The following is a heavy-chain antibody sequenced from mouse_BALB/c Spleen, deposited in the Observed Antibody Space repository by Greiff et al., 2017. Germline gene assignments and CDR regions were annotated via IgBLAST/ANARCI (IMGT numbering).Heavy chain of an antibody. D-gene: IGHD1-1*01. V-gene: IGHV5-6-5*01. CDR3: ARGGTRVVDWYFDV. CDR1: GFTFSSYA. CDR2: ISSGGST. Sequence: EVHLVESGGGLVKPGGSLKLSCAASGFTFSSYAMSWVRQTPEKRLEWVGSISSGGSTYYPDSVKGRFTISRDNARNILYLQMSSLRSEDTAMYYCARGGTRVVDWYFDVWGAGTTVTVSS. J-gene: IGHJ1*01.